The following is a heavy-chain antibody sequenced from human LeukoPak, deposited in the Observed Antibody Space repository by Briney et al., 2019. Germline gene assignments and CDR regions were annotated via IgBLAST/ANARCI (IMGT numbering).Heavy chain of an antibody. CDR2: IKQDGSQK. D-gene: IGHD6-6*01. V-gene: IGHV3-7*01. J-gene: IGHJ4*02. CDR1: GFTFSRYW. Sequence: PGGSLRLSCAASGFTFSRYWMSWVRQAPGKGLVWVANIKQDGSQKSYVDSVKGRFTISRDNANNLLYLQMNSLRAEDTAVYYCARESFAARWDWGQGTLVTVSS. CDR3: ARESFAARWD.